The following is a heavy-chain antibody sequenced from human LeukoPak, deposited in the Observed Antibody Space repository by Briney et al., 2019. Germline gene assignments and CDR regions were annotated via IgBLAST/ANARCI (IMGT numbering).Heavy chain of an antibody. CDR3: AKDRGVRGVIAPYYFDY. J-gene: IGHJ4*02. Sequence: AGGSLSLSCAASGFTFSSYAMSWVRQAPGKGLEWVSAISGSGGSTYYADSVKGRFTISRDNSKNTLYLQMNSLRAEDTAVYYCAKDRGVRGVIAPYYFDYWGQGTLVTVSS. CDR1: GFTFSSYA. V-gene: IGHV3-23*01. CDR2: ISGSGGST. D-gene: IGHD3-10*01.